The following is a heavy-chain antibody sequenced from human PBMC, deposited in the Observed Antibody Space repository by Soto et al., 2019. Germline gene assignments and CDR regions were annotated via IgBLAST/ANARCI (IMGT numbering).Heavy chain of an antibody. J-gene: IGHJ1*01. V-gene: IGHV3-23*01. CDR2: ISGSGGST. D-gene: IGHD1-26*01. Sequence: EVQLLESGGGLVQPGGSLRLSCAASGFTFSSYAMSWVRQAPGKGLEWVSAISGSGGSTYYADSVKGRFTISRDNSKNTLYLQMSSLRAEDTAVYYCVKDIQEDSAVKYFQHWGQGTLVTVSS. CDR1: GFTFSSYA. CDR3: VKDIQEDSAVKYFQH.